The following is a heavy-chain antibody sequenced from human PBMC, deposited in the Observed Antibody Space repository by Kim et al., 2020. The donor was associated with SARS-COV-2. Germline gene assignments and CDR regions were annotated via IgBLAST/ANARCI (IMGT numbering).Heavy chain of an antibody. J-gene: IGHJ5*02. CDR3: ARERTPQTGSNYYGSETYKNLRWFDP. D-gene: IGHD3-10*01. Sequence: ASVKVSCNVSGYTFTTYPLHWVRQAPGQRLEWMGWINAGTGNTKYSQKFQGRVIITRDTSASTAYMELSSLRSEDTAVYYCARERTPQTGSNYYGSETYKNLRWFDPWGQGTLVTVSS. CDR1: GYTFTTYP. CDR2: INAGTGNT. V-gene: IGHV1-3*01.